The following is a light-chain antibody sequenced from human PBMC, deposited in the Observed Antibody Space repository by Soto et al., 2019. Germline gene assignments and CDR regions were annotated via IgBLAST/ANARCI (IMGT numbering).Light chain of an antibody. V-gene: IGKV3-20*01. CDR2: GAS. CDR1: QSVSSSY. Sequence: EIVLTQSPGTLSLSPGERATLSCRASQSVSSSYLAWYQQKPGQAPRLLIYGASSRTTGIPDRCSGSGSGKDFTLTISRLEPEDFAVYYCQQYGSSPETFGQGTKVEIK. J-gene: IGKJ1*01. CDR3: QQYGSSPET.